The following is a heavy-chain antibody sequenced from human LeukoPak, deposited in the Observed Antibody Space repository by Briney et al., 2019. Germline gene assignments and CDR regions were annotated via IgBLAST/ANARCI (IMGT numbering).Heavy chain of an antibody. V-gene: IGHV3-23*01. CDR1: GFTFDDYA. Sequence: PGGSLRLSCAASGFTFDDYAMHWVRQAPGKGLEWVSVVSESGEITHYADSVKGRFTISRDNSKNTVYLQMNSLRAEDSAVYYCAKDTAQGYTYGTIEQDYWGQGTRVTVSS. D-gene: IGHD5-18*01. J-gene: IGHJ4*02. CDR2: VSESGEIT. CDR3: AKDTAQGYTYGTIEQDY.